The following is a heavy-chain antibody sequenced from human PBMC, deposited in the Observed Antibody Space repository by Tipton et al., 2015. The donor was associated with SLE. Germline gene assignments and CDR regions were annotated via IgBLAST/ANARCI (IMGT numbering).Heavy chain of an antibody. J-gene: IGHJ4*02. V-gene: IGHV3-23*01. D-gene: IGHD2-15*01. CDR3: AKEGGFQLPFDY. Sequence: SWIREPQGKGLGWGSAINGGGSRKYYADSVKGRFTISRDDSKNTLYLQMNSLGVDDTAVYYCAKEGGFQLPFDYWGQGTLVTVSS. CDR2: INGGGSRK.